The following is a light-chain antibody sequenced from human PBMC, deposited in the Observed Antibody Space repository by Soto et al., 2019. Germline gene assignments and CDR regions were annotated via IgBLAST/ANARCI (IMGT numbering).Light chain of an antibody. CDR1: QSISSW. J-gene: IGKJ1*01. Sequence: GDRVTITCRASQSISSWXAWXXQXPXXXPXXLIYDASSLESGVPSRFSGSASGTEFTLTISSLQPDDFATYYCQQYNSYWTFGQGTKVDI. CDR2: DAS. V-gene: IGKV1-5*01. CDR3: QQYNSYWT.